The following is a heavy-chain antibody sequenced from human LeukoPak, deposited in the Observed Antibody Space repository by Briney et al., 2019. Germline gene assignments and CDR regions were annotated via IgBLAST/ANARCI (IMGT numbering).Heavy chain of an antibody. CDR3: AGTTTGSLGY. Sequence: GESLKISCKGSGYTFVNYWIGWVRQMPGKGLEWMGIIYPSDSDTRYSPSFRGQVTISADKSISTAYLQWSSLKASDTAMYYCAGTTTGSLGYWGQGTLVTVSS. CDR2: IYPSDSDT. V-gene: IGHV5-51*01. CDR1: GYTFVNYW. J-gene: IGHJ4*02. D-gene: IGHD4-17*01.